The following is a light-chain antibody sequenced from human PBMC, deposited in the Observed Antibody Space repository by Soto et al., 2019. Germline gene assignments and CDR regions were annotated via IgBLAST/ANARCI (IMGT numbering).Light chain of an antibody. Sequence: QLVLTQPPSVSGAPGQRVTISCTGSSSNIGAGYDVHWYQQLPGTAPKLLIYGNSNRPSGVPDRFSGSKSATSASLAITGLQAEDEADYYCQSYDSSLSLYVFGTGTKLTV. CDR1: SSNIGAGYD. V-gene: IGLV1-40*01. CDR2: GNS. J-gene: IGLJ1*01. CDR3: QSYDSSLSLYV.